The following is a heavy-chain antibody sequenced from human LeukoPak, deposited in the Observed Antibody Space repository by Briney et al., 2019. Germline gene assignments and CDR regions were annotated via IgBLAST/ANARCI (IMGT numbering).Heavy chain of an antibody. Sequence: GGSLRLSCAASGFTVSSNYMSWVRQAPGKGLEWVSSISSSSSYIYYADSVKGRFTISRDNAKNSLYLQMNSLRAEDTAVYYCARGGGGYYYYYMDVWGKGTTVTVSS. CDR1: GFTVSSNY. V-gene: IGHV3-21*01. CDR2: ISSSSSYI. D-gene: IGHD2-15*01. J-gene: IGHJ6*03. CDR3: ARGGGGYYYYYMDV.